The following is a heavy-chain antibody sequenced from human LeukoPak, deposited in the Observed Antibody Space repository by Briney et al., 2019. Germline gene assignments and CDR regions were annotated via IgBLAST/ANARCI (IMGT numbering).Heavy chain of an antibody. J-gene: IGHJ4*02. CDR3: ARVVDTAMGNFDY. CDR2: IYYSGST. V-gene: IGHV4-39*07. Sequence: SSETLSLTCTVSGGSISSSSYYWGWIRQPPGKGLEWIGSIYYSGSTYYNPSLKSRVTISVDTSKNQFSLKLRSVTAADTAVYYCARVVDTAMGNFDYWGQGTLVTVSS. D-gene: IGHD5-18*01. CDR1: GGSISSSSYY.